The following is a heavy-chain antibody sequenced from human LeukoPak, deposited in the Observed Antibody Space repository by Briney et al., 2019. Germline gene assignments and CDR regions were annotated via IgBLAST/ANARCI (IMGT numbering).Heavy chain of an antibody. V-gene: IGHV4-59*08. D-gene: IGHD2-15*01. Sequence: SETLSLTCTVSGGSISTYYWSWIRQSPGKGLEWIGSIYYSGSTNYNPSLKSRVTISVDTSKNQFSLELSSVTAADTAVYYCAVTLTKHTATIWGQGTMVTVSS. CDR3: AVTLTKHTATI. CDR2: IYYSGST. CDR1: GGSISTYY. J-gene: IGHJ3*02.